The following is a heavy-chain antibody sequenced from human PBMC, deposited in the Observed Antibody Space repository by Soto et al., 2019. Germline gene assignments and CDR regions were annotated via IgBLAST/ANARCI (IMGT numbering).Heavy chain of an antibody. V-gene: IGHV1-18*01. CDR1: GYTFTSYA. CDR3: ATFGELWNY. Sequence: ASVKVSCKASGYTFTSYAMHWVRQAPGQRLEWMGWISAYNGNTNYAQKLQGRVAMTTDTSTSTAYMELRSLRSDDTAVYYCATFGELWNYWGQGTLVTVSS. D-gene: IGHD3-10*01. J-gene: IGHJ4*02. CDR2: ISAYNGNT.